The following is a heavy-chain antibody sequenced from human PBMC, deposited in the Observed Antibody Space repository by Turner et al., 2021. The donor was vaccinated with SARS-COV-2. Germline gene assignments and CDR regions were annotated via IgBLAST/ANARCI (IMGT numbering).Heavy chain of an antibody. Sequence: QVQLLQSGSGLVKPSQTLSLTFNVSGCTISSCCYYWRWMRQDPGKGLVWMGYIDYSGTSYSNSFHKSVATLAVDSSKNQFLLRRSLVAAEDTVLYYGARVFNTIFPDFDYWGQGTLVTVSS. D-gene: IGHD3-9*01. CDR2: IDYSGTS. CDR1: GCTISSCCYY. V-gene: IGHV4-31*01. CDR3: ARVFNTIFPDFDY. J-gene: IGHJ4*02.